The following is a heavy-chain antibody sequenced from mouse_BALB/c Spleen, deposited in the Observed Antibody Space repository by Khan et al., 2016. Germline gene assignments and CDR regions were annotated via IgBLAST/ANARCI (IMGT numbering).Heavy chain of an antibody. CDR2: INTETGEP. Sequence: QIQLVQSGPELKKPGETVKISCKASGYTFTDYSMHWVKQAPGKGLKWMGWINTETGEPTYADDFKGRFAFSLETSASTAYLQINNLKTEDTATYFCATARATWFAYWGQGTLVTVSA. D-gene: IGHD3-1*01. CDR1: GYTFTDYS. V-gene: IGHV9-2-1*01. CDR3: ATARATWFAY. J-gene: IGHJ3*01.